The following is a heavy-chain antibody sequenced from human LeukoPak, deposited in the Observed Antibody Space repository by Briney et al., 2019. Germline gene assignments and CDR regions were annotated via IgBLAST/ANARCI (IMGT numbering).Heavy chain of an antibody. CDR1: GYTFPSYW. D-gene: IGHD2-15*01. J-gene: IGHJ4*02. Sequence: HGESLKISCKGSGYTFPSYWIAWVRQMPGKGLEWMGVIYVGGSDTRYSPSFQGQVTISADKSISTAYLQWGSLKASDTAMYYCARLGYCSGGTCYRSYFDYWGQGTLVTVSP. V-gene: IGHV5-51*01. CDR3: ARLGYCSGGTCYRSYFDY. CDR2: IYVGGSDT.